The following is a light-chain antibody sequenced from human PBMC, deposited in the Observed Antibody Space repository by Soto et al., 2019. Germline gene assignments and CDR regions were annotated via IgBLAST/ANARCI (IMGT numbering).Light chain of an antibody. CDR1: QGISND. CDR3: LQYNTYPYT. V-gene: IGKV1-16*02. J-gene: IGKJ2*01. Sequence: DIQMTQYPSSLSASVGDSVTLTCRANQGISNDLAWFQMKPGKAPQSLIYRASNLQSGVPSKFGGSGSGTDFTLTISSLQPEDSATYYCLQYNTYPYTFGQGTKLEI. CDR2: RAS.